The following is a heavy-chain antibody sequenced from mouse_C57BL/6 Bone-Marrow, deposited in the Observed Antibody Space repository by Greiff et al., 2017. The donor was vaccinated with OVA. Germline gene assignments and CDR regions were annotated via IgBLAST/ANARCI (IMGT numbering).Heavy chain of an antibody. V-gene: IGHV1-54*01. CDR1: GYAFTNYL. D-gene: IGHD2-1*01. J-gene: IGHJ3*01. CDR3: ARYGNYEGFAY. Sequence: QVQLQQSGAELVRPGTSVKVSCKASGYAFTNYLIEWVKQRPGQGLEWIGVINPGSGGTTYNEKFQGKATLTADNASSTAYMQLISLTSEDSAVYFCARYGNYEGFAYWGKGTLVTVSA. CDR2: INPGSGGT.